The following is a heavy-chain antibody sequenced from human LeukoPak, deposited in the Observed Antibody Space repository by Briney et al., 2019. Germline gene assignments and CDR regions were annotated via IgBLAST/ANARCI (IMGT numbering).Heavy chain of an antibody. CDR1: GYTFTGYY. CDR3: AREPPNSGYDYLYYFDY. J-gene: IGHJ4*02. V-gene: IGHV1-2*02. D-gene: IGHD5-12*01. CDR2: INPDNGGT. Sequence: ASVKVSCKASGYTFTGYYMHWVRQAPGQGLEWMGWINPDNGGTNYAQKFQGRVTMTRDMSISTAYMELSRLRSDDTAVYYCAREPPNSGYDYLYYFDYGGQGPLVTVSS.